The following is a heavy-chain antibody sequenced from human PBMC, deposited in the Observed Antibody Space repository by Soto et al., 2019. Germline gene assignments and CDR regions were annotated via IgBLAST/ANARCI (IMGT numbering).Heavy chain of an antibody. V-gene: IGHV1-69*13. CDR1: GGTFSSYA. J-gene: IGHJ6*02. Sequence: ASVKVSCKASGGTFSSYAISWVRQAPGQGLEWRGGIIPIFGTANYAQKFQGRVTITADESTSTAYMELSSLRSEDTAVYYCAGWNYGSGSYPLYYYGMDVWGQGTTVTVSS. D-gene: IGHD3-10*01. CDR3: AGWNYGSGSYPLYYYGMDV. CDR2: IIPIFGTA.